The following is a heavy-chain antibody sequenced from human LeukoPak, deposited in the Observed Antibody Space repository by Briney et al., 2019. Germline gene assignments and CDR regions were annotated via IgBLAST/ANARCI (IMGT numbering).Heavy chain of an antibody. J-gene: IGHJ4*02. CDR1: GASIPSGYY. CDR2: ISASGNT. Sequence: PSETLSLTCTVSGASIPSGYYWSWIRQPPGKGLECIGYISASGNTNYNPSLKSRVTISVDTSKNQFSLRLSSMTAADTAVYYCAREQSRIPTYWGQGTLVTVSS. V-gene: IGHV4-59*12. CDR3: AREQSRIPTY.